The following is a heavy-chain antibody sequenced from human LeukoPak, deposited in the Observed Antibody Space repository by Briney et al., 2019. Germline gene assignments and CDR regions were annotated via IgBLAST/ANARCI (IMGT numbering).Heavy chain of an antibody. CDR2: ISYSGGNA. D-gene: IGHD3-16*02. CDR3: AKDIQLST. J-gene: IGHJ3*01. Sequence: GGSLRLSRAASGFTFRDSAMTWVRHVPGKGLEWVSLISYSGGNAYYADSVKGRFTISRDNSENTLSLQMNSLRVEDTARYYCAKDIQLSTWGLGTMVTVSS. CDR1: GFTFRDSA. V-gene: IGHV3-23*01.